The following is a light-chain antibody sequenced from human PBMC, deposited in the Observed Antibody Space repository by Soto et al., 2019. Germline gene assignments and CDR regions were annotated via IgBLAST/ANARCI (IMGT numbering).Light chain of an antibody. Sequence: DIQMTQSPSTRSSSLGDRVTITCRASQDISNFLAWYQQKPEKLPKLLISAASTLQSGVPSRFSGSGSGTDFTLTISSLKNEDFATYYCQKYNSAPQTFGQGTKVDIK. J-gene: IGKJ1*01. CDR3: QKYNSAPQT. V-gene: IGKV1-27*01. CDR1: QDISNF. CDR2: AAS.